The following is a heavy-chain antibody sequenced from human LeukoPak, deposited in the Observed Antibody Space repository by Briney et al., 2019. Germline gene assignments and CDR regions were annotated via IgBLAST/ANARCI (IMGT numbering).Heavy chain of an antibody. J-gene: IGHJ4*02. Sequence: ASVKVSCKTSGYTFTSYYMHWVRQAPGQGLEWMGIINPSGGSTSYAQKFQGRVTMTRDTSTSTVYMELSSLSSEDTAVYYYASLCGGDCERWGQGTLVTVSS. CDR3: ASLCGGDCER. V-gene: IGHV1-46*01. CDR2: INPSGGST. CDR1: GYTFTSYY. D-gene: IGHD2-21*02.